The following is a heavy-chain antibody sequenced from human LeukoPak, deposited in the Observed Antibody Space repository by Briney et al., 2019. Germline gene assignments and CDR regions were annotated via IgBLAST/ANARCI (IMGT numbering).Heavy chain of an antibody. Sequence: GGSLRLSCAASGFTLSSYGMHWVRQAPGKGLEWVAVISYDGSNKYYADSVKGRFTISRDNSKNTLYLQMNSLRAEDTAVYYCAKESDYDFFTDYWGRGTLVTVSS. D-gene: IGHD3-3*01. CDR1: GFTLSSYG. J-gene: IGHJ4*02. V-gene: IGHV3-30*18. CDR3: AKESDYDFFTDY. CDR2: ISYDGSNK.